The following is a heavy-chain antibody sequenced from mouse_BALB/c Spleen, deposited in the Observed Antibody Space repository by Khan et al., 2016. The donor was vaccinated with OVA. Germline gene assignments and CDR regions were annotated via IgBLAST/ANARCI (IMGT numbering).Heavy chain of an antibody. V-gene: IGHV1S137*01. J-gene: IGHJ3*01. CDR3: TGGGGGNRFAY. CDR2: ISTYYGDV. Sequence: QIQLVQSGAELVRPGVSVKISCKGSGYTFTDFTMHWVKQSHAKSLEWIGVISTYYGDVTYNQKFKGKATMTVDKSSSTAYMELARLTSEDSAIYYCTGGGGGNRFAYWGQGTLVTVSA. CDR1: GYTFTDFT.